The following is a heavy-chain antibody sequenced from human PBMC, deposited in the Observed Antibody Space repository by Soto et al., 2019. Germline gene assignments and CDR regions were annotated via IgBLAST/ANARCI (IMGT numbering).Heavy chain of an antibody. CDR2: ISGSGGST. D-gene: IGHD3-3*01. CDR3: AKEPYYDFWSGPPPYYMDV. V-gene: IGHV3-23*01. J-gene: IGHJ6*03. CDR1: GFTFSSYA. Sequence: PGGSLRLSCAASGFTFSSYAMSWVRQAPGKGLEWVSAISGSGGSTYYADSVKGRFTISRDNSKNTLYLQMNSLRAEDTAVYYCAKEPYYDFWSGPPPYYMDVWGKGTTVTVSS.